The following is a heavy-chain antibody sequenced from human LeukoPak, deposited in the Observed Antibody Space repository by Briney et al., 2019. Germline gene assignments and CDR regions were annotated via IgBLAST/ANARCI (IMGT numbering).Heavy chain of an antibody. J-gene: IGHJ6*03. CDR3: AISSYISYYYMDV. V-gene: IGHV1-2*02. Sequence: GASVKVSCKASGGTFSSYAISWVRQAPGQGLEWMGWINPNSGGTNYAQKFQGRVTMTRDTSISTAYMELSRLRSDDTAVYCCAISSYISYYYMDVWGKGTTVTVSS. CDR2: INPNSGGT. CDR1: GGTFSSYA. D-gene: IGHD3-10*01.